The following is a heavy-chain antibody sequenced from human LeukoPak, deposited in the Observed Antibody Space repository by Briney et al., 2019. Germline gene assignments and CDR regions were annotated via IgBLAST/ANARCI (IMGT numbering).Heavy chain of an antibody. CDR1: GFTFSSYS. CDR3: ARALSGYDENWFDP. CDR2: ISSSSSYI. Sequence: GGSLRLSCAASGFTFSSYSMNWVRQAPGKGLEWVSSISSSSSYIYYADSVKGRSTISRGNAKNSLYLQMNSLRAEDTAVYYCARALSGYDENWFDPWGQGTLVTVSS. D-gene: IGHD5-12*01. V-gene: IGHV3-21*01. J-gene: IGHJ5*02.